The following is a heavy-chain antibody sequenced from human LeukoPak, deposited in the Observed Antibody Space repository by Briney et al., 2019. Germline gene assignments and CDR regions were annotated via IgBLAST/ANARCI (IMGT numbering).Heavy chain of an antibody. CDR2: ISSGGSSV. CDR3: ARGGSFVEY. CDR1: GFTFSNYE. J-gene: IGHJ4*02. V-gene: IGHV3-48*03. D-gene: IGHD3-10*01. Sequence: GGSLRLSCAASGFTFSNYEMHWVRRAPGKGLEWVSYISSGGSSVYYADSVKGRFTVSRDNAKNSLYLQMSSLRAEDTAVYYCARGGSFVEYWGQGTLVSVSS.